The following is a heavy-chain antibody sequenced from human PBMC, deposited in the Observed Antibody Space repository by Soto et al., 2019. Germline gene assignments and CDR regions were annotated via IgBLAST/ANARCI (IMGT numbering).Heavy chain of an antibody. CDR2: VSAYNGDT. CDR1: GYTFTNHG. D-gene: IGHD3-22*01. V-gene: IGHV1-18*01. Sequence: ASVKVSCKASGYTFTNHGISWVRQAPGQGLEWVGWVSAYNGDTKYAQKFQGRVTMTTDTPTTTAYMELRSLRSDDTAVYYCAIVPYNSSGYYQFFDFWGQGTLVTGSS. J-gene: IGHJ4*02. CDR3: AIVPYNSSGYYQFFDF.